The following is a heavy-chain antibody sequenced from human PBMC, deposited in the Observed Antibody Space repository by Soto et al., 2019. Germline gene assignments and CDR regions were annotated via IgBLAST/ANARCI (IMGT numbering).Heavy chain of an antibody. CDR1: GFTFSSYA. J-gene: IGHJ4*02. Sequence: GGSLRLSCAASGFTFSSYAMSWVRQAPGKGLEWVSAISGSGGSTYYADSVKGRFTISRDNSKNTLYLQMNSLRAEDTAVYYCAKDSRGYSSGYYEPDYWGQGTLVTVSS. D-gene: IGHD3-22*01. CDR3: AKDSRGYSSGYYEPDY. V-gene: IGHV3-23*01. CDR2: ISGSGGST.